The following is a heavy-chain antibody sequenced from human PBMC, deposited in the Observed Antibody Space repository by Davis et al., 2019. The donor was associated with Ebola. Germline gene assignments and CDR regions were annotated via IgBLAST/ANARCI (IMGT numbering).Heavy chain of an antibody. Sequence: SETLSLTCTVSGGSISSSSYYWGWIRQPPGKGLEWIGSIYYSGSTYYNPSLTSRVTISVDTSKNQFSLKLSSVTAADTAVYYCARHYYDFWSGWFDPWGQGTLVTVSS. CDR1: GGSISSSSYY. CDR2: IYYSGST. J-gene: IGHJ5*02. D-gene: IGHD3-3*01. V-gene: IGHV4-39*01. CDR3: ARHYYDFWSGWFDP.